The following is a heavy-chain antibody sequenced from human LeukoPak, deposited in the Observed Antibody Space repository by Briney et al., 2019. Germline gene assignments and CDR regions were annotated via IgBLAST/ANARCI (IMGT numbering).Heavy chain of an antibody. D-gene: IGHD3-10*01. CDR2: IYYSGST. Sequence: SQTLSLTCTVSGGSISSGGYYWSWIRQHPGKGLKWIGYIYYSGSTYYNPSLKSRVTISVDTSKNQFSLKLSSVTAADTAVYYCARVPWGSSVLSGNYWGQGTLVTVSS. CDR3: ARVPWGSSVLSGNY. J-gene: IGHJ4*02. V-gene: IGHV4-31*03. CDR1: GGSISSGGYY.